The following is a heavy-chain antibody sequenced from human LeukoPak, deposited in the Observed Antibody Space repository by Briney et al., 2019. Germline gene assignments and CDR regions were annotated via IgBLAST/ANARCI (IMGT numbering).Heavy chain of an antibody. CDR1: GFTFSNYA. D-gene: IGHD7-27*01. J-gene: IGHJ4*02. CDR3: ARERGLAGDY. V-gene: IGHV3-30-3*01. Sequence: PGGSLRLSCAASGFTFSNYAMHWVRQAPGKELEWVAVISYDGSNKYYADSVKGRFTISRDNSKNTLYLQMNSLRAEDTAVYYCARERGLAGDYWGQGTLVTVSS. CDR2: ISYDGSNK.